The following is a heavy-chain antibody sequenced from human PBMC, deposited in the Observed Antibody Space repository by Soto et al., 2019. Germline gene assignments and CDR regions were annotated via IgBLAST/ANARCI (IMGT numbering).Heavy chain of an antibody. CDR2: ISSSSSYI. CDR1: GFTFSSYS. J-gene: IGHJ4*02. D-gene: IGHD2-8*01. V-gene: IGHV3-21*01. Sequence: GGSLRLSCAASGFTFSSYSMNWVRQAPGKGLEWASSISSSSSYIYYADSVKGRFTISRDNAKNSLYLQMNSLRAEDTAVYYCARAPSGYCTNGVCVRFDYWGQGTLVTVSS. CDR3: ARAPSGYCTNGVCVRFDY.